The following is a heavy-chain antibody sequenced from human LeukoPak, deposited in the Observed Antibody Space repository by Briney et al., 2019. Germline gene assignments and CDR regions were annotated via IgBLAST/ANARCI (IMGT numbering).Heavy chain of an antibody. D-gene: IGHD2-21*01. CDR2: VDHSGST. Sequence: PSETLSLTCAVSGGSISSTNWWSWVRQPPGKGLEWIGEVDHSGSTNYSPSLKSRVTISVDTSKNQFSLKLSSVTAADTAVYYCARLVKVTYYCGMDVWGQGTTVTVSS. CDR3: ARLVKVTYYCGMDV. V-gene: IGHV4-4*02. J-gene: IGHJ6*02. CDR1: GGSISSTNW.